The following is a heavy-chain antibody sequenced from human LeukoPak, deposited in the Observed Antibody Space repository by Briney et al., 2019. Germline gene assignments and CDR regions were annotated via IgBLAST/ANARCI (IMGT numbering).Heavy chain of an antibody. D-gene: IGHD2-15*01. V-gene: IGHV3-21*01. Sequence: GGSLRLSCAASGFTFSSYSMNWVRQAPGKGLEWVSSISSSSSYIYYADSVKGRFTISRDNAKNSLYLQMNSLRAEDTAVYYCAKTARPVVVASASFGYWGQGTLVTVSS. CDR3: AKTARPVVVASASFGY. CDR2: ISSSSSYI. J-gene: IGHJ4*02. CDR1: GFTFSSYS.